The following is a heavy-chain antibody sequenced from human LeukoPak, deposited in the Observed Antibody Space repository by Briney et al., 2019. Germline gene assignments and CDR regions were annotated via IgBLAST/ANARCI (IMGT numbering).Heavy chain of an antibody. D-gene: IGHD3-10*01. CDR1: GFTFGDYA. Sequence: GGSLRLSCTASGFTFGDYAMSWVRQAPGKGLEWVAVISYDGTNKFYVDSLRGRFTISRDNSKNTLYLQMNSLRAEDTAVYYCAKDGYYGSGTYPDYWGQGTLVTVSS. CDR2: ISYDGTNK. J-gene: IGHJ4*02. CDR3: AKDGYYGSGTYPDY. V-gene: IGHV3-30*04.